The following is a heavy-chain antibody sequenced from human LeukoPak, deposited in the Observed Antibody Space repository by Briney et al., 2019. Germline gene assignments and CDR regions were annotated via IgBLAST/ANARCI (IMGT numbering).Heavy chain of an antibody. CDR1: GFTFSSYG. CDR3: ARGFRSSGWYLIDY. J-gene: IGHJ4*02. CDR2: IWYDGSNK. Sequence: GGSLRLSCAASGFTFSSYGMRWVRQAPGKGLEWVAVIWYDGSNKYYADSVKGRFTISRDNSKNTLYLQMNSLRAEDTAVYYCARGFRSSGWYLIDYWGQGTLVTVSS. D-gene: IGHD6-19*01. V-gene: IGHV3-33*01.